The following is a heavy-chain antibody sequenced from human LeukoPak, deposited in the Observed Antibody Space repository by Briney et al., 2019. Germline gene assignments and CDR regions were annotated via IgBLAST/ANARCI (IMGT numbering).Heavy chain of an antibody. CDR2: ISLYNPKT. Sequence: ASVKVSCKASGYTFTSYAIIWVRQAPGQGLDWMGWISLYNPKTSYAQKFQGRVTMTTDTSTSTAYMELRSLRSDDTAVYYCARLGVAGDPSSAEYFQHWGQGTLLTVSS. J-gene: IGHJ1*01. CDR3: ARLGVAGDPSSAEYFQH. CDR1: GYTFTSYA. V-gene: IGHV1-18*01. D-gene: IGHD6-19*01.